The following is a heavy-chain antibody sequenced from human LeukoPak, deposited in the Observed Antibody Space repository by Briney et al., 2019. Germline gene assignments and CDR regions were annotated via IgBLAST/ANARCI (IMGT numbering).Heavy chain of an antibody. CDR1: GFTFSSYS. CDR2: ISSSSSYI. V-gene: IGHV3-21*01. CDR3: ARSRSGSYFRGGLNDY. D-gene: IGHD1-26*01. Sequence: PGGSLRLSCAASGFTFSSYSMNWVRQAPGKGLECVSSISSSSSYIYYADSVKGRFTISRDNAKNSLYLQMNSLRAEDTAVYYCARSRSGSYFRGGLNDYWGQGTLVTVSS. J-gene: IGHJ4*02.